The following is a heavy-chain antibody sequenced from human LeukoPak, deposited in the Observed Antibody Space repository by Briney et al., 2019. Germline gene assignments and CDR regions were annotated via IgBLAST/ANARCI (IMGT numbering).Heavy chain of an antibody. D-gene: IGHD3-10*01. V-gene: IGHV4-39*07. Sequence: NPSETLSLTCTVSGGSISSSSYYWGWIRQPPGKGLEWIGSIYYSGSTYYNPSLKSRVTISVDTSKNQFSLKLSSVTAADTAVYYCARDIGFGANDFDYWGQGTLVTVSS. CDR3: ARDIGFGANDFDY. CDR1: GGSISSSSYY. J-gene: IGHJ4*02. CDR2: IYYSGST.